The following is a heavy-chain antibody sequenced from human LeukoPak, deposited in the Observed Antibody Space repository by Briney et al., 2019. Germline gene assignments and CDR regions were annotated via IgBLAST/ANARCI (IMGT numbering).Heavy chain of an antibody. V-gene: IGHV3-23*01. D-gene: IGHD3-10*01. CDR2: IGGSGHFT. CDR3: AKADRGWGVITKD. Sequence: PRGSLRLSCTASGFTFSTYAMSWVRQAPGKGLEWVSAIGGSGHFTYYAEYVRGRFTISRDNSEKTLYLQMNSLRAEDTAVYYCAKADRGWGVITKDWGQGTLVTV. CDR1: GFTFSTYA. J-gene: IGHJ4*02.